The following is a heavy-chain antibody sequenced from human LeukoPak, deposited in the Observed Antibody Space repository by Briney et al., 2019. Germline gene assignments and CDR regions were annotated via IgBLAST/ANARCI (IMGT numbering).Heavy chain of an antibody. V-gene: IGHV3-73*01. CDR2: IRSKTNSYAT. CDR1: GFTFSGSA. Sequence: GGSLKLSSAASGFTFSGSAMQWVRQASGKGLEWVGRIRSKTNSYATAYAASVKGRFTISRDDSKNTAYLQMNSLKTEDTAVYYCTRYYYDGSGYYYLFDYWGQGTLVTVSS. D-gene: IGHD3-22*01. CDR3: TRYYYDGSGYYYLFDY. J-gene: IGHJ4*02.